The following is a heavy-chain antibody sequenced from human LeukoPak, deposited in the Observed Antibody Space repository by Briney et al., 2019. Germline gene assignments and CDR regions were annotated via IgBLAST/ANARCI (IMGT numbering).Heavy chain of an antibody. V-gene: IGHV3-11*05. CDR2: ISSSSSYT. Sequence: GGSLRLSCAASGFTFSDYYMSWIRQAPGKGLEWVSYISSSSSYTNYADSVKGRFTISRDNDKNSLYLQMNRMRAEDTAVYYCAREDGGVAGTSVDYWGQGTLVTVSS. D-gene: IGHD6-19*01. CDR3: AREDGGVAGTSVDY. CDR1: GFTFSDYY. J-gene: IGHJ4*02.